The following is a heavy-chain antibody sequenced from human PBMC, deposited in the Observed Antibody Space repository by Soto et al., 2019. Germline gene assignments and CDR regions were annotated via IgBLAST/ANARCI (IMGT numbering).Heavy chain of an antibody. CDR1: GYTFTRYG. V-gene: IGHV1-18*01. CDR3: ATEGFCSGGSCAFYPHDYFGMDV. Sequence: ASVKVSCKASGYTFTRYGISWVRQAPGQGLERMGWISAYNGNTKYAQNLKGRVTMTTGTSTTTAYMELRSLTSDDTAVYYCATEGFCSGGSCAFYPHDYFGMDVWGQGNTVTVSS. J-gene: IGHJ6*02. D-gene: IGHD2-15*01. CDR2: ISAYNGNT.